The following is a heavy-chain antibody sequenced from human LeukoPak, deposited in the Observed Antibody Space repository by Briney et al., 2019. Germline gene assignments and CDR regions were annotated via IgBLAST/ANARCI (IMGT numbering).Heavy chain of an antibody. V-gene: IGHV4-39*07. CDR3: ARGLHYYDILTGYSAGFFDY. Sequence: SETLSLTCTVSGGSISSSSYYWGWIRQPPGKGLEWIGSIYYSGSTYYNPSLKSRVTISVDTSKNQFSLKLSSVTAADTAVYYCARGLHYYDILTGYSAGFFDYWGQGTLVTVSS. J-gene: IGHJ4*02. CDR1: GGSISSSSYY. CDR2: IYYSGST. D-gene: IGHD3-9*01.